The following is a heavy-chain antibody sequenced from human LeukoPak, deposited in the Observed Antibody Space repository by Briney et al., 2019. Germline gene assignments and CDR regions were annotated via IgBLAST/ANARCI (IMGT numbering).Heavy chain of an antibody. Sequence: SETLSLTCTVSGGSISCYYWSWIRQPPGKGLEWIGYIYYSGSTNYNPSLKSRVTISVDTSKNQFSLKLSSVTAADTAVYYCARQGHFWSGYYFFDYWGQGTLVTVSS. CDR1: GGSISCYY. CDR3: ARQGHFWSGYYFFDY. D-gene: IGHD3-3*02. V-gene: IGHV4-59*08. J-gene: IGHJ4*02. CDR2: IYYSGST.